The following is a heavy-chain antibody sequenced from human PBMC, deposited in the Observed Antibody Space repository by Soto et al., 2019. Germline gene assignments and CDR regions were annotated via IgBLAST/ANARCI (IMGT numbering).Heavy chain of an antibody. V-gene: IGHV3-30-3*01. Sequence: GGSLRLSCGASGFTFISYAMHWVRQAPGKGLEWVAVISYDGSNKYYADSVKGRFTISRDNSKNTLYLQMNSLRAEDTAVYYCARDEKWLEVWYYFDYWGQGTLVTVSS. CDR3: ARDEKWLEVWYYFDY. CDR1: GFTFISYA. D-gene: IGHD6-19*01. CDR2: ISYDGSNK. J-gene: IGHJ4*02.